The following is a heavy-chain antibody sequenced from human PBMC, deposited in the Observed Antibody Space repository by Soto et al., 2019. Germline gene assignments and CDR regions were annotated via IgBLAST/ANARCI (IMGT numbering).Heavy chain of an antibody. D-gene: IGHD4-17*01. CDR1: GGSISSGGYY. Sequence: SETLSLTCTVSGGSISSGGYYWSWIRQYPGKGLEWIGYIYYSGSTYYNPSLKSRVTISVDTSKNQFSLKLSSVTAADTAVYYCARDTLGDSNFDYWGQGTLVTVSS. J-gene: IGHJ4*02. CDR3: ARDTLGDSNFDY. CDR2: IYYSGST. V-gene: IGHV4-31*03.